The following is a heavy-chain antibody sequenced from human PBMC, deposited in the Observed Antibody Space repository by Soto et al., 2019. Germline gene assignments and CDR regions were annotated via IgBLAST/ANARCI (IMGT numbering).Heavy chain of an antibody. CDR2: ISAYNGNT. Sequence: ASVKVSCKASGYTFASYGIRWVRQAPGQGLEWMGWISAYNGNTNYAQKFQGWVTMTRDTSISTAYMELSRLRSDDTAVYYCARRLRYAFDIWGQGTMVTVSS. CDR3: ARRLRYAFDI. J-gene: IGHJ3*02. V-gene: IGHV1-18*01. CDR1: GYTFASYG. D-gene: IGHD4-17*01.